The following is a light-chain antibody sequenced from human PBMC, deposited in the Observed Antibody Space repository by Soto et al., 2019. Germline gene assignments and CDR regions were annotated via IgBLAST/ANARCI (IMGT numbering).Light chain of an antibody. CDR2: GAS. Sequence: EIVLTQSPGTLYLSPAERATLSCRASQSVSSSYLAWYQQKPGQAPRLLIYGASSRATGITDRFSGSGSGTDFTLTISRLEPEDFAVYYCQQYGSSLFTFGPGTKVDIK. J-gene: IGKJ3*01. V-gene: IGKV3-20*01. CDR1: QSVSSSY. CDR3: QQYGSSLFT.